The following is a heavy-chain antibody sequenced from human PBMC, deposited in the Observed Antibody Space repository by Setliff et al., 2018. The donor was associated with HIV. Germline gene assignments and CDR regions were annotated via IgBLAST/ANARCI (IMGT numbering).Heavy chain of an antibody. CDR1: GGSISSTAYY. V-gene: IGHV4-39*01. J-gene: IGHJ4*02. CDR3: ARHGRTAASPIAWDS. Sequence: SETLSLTCTVSGGSISSTAYYWGWIRQPPGKGLAWIGSVYYTGRSFFNPSLRSRVTISVDTSKSQVSLELTSVSAADTAVYYCARHGRTAASPIAWDSWGQGTLVTVSS. D-gene: IGHD6-25*01. CDR2: VYYTGRS.